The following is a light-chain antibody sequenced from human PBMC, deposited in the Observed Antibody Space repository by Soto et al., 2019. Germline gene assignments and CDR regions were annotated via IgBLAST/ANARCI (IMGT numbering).Light chain of an antibody. V-gene: IGLV1-40*01. CDR3: TSYTSSFTHL. Sequence: SVLTQPPSVSGAPGQRVTVSCTGTSSNIGAGYEVHWYHQLPGTAPKLLVSGNGNRPSGVPDRLSASKSGTSASLAITGLQAEDEADYYCTSYTSSFTHLFGTGTKVTVL. CDR2: GNG. CDR1: SSNIGAGYE. J-gene: IGLJ1*01.